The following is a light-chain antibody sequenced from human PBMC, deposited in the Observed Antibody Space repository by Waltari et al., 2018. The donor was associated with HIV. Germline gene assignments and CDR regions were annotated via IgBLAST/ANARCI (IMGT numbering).Light chain of an antibody. CDR3: SSYTSSSTFV. J-gene: IGLJ2*01. CDR2: EVS. V-gene: IGLV2-18*02. Sequence: QSALTQPPPVSASPGQSVTISCPGPRTHVGSSNRVAWYQQPPGTAPNLMIYEVSNRPSGVPDRFSGSKSGNTASLTISGLQAEDEADYYCSSYTSSSTFVFGGGTKLTVL. CDR1: RTHVGSSNR.